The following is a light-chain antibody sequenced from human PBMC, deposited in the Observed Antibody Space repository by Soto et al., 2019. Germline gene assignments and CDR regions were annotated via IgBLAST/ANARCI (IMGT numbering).Light chain of an antibody. CDR1: SSNIGAGYD. V-gene: IGLV1-40*01. J-gene: IGLJ3*02. CDR2: ANS. Sequence: QSVLTQPPSVSGAPGQRVTISCTDSSSNIGAGYDVHWYQQLPGTAPKLLIYANSNRPSGVPDRFSGSKSGTSASLAITGLQAEDEADYYCQSYDSSLSAWVFGGGTKLTVL. CDR3: QSYDSSLSAWV.